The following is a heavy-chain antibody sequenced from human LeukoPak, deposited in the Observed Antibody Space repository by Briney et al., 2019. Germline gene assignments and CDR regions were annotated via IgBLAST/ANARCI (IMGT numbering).Heavy chain of an antibody. D-gene: IGHD4-17*01. CDR2: ISYDGTNT. CDR1: GFTFTSSS. Sequence: PVGSLRFSHVASGFTFTSSSIHRLPQAPGKRLEWVAVISYDGTNTYYADSVKRRFAISRDNTKNTLYLQMNSLRTEDTAVFYCTKALTVTDSFDIWGQGTVVPVSS. V-gene: IGHV3-30*18. CDR3: TKALTVTDSFDI. J-gene: IGHJ3*02.